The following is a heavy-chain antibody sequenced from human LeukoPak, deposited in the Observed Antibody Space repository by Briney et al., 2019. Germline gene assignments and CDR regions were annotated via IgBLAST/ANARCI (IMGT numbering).Heavy chain of an antibody. Sequence: ASVKVSCKASGYTFTDYYIHWVRQAPGQGLEWMGWINPNSGGTNYAQKFQGRVTMTRDTSISTAYMELSRLRSDDTAVYYCATGDIVGASFDYWGQGTLVTVSS. D-gene: IGHD1-26*01. J-gene: IGHJ4*02. CDR1: GYTFTDYY. CDR3: ATGDIVGASFDY. V-gene: IGHV1-2*02. CDR2: INPNSGGT.